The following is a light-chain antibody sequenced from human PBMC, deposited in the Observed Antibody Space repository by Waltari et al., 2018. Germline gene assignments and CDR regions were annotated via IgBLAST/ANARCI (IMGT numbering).Light chain of an antibody. CDR2: AAS. J-gene: IGKJ5*01. Sequence: IQLTQSPSSLSASVGDRVTITCRASQGISSNLAWYQQKPGKAPKLLISAASTLQNGVPLRFSGSGSGTDFTLTISSLQPEDFATYSCQQLNSYPMTFGQGTRLEIK. V-gene: IGKV1-9*01. CDR1: QGISSN. CDR3: QQLNSYPMT.